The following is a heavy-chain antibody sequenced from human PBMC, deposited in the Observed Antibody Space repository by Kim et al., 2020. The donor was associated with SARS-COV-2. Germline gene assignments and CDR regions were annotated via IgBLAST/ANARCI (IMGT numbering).Heavy chain of an antibody. Sequence: SETLSLTCAVYGGSFSGYYWSWIRQPPGKGLEWIGEINHSGSTNYNPSLKSRVTISVDTSKNQFSLKLSSVTAADTAVYYCARGLTGPGEWFGELFDYWGQGTLVTVSS. CDR1: GGSFSGYY. D-gene: IGHD3-10*01. J-gene: IGHJ4*02. CDR3: ARGLTGPGEWFGELFDY. CDR2: INHSGST. V-gene: IGHV4-34*01.